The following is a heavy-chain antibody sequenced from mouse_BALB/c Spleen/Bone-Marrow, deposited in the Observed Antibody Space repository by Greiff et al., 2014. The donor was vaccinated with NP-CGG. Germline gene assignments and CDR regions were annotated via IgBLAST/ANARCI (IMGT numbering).Heavy chain of an antibody. J-gene: IGHJ2*01. D-gene: IGHD2-3*01. Sequence: EVKLMESGGGLVKPGGSLKLSCAASGFTFSSYAMSWVRQTPEKRLEWVATISNTGNYTYYPDSVKGRFTISRDNAKNTLYLQMSSLRSGDTALYYCARQGDGYYDYWGQGTTLTVSS. CDR2: ISNTGNYT. CDR3: ARQGDGYYDY. CDR1: GFTFSSYA. V-gene: IGHV5-9-3*01.